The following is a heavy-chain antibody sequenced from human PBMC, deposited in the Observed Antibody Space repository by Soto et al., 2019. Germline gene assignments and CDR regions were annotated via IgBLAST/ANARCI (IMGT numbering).Heavy chain of an antibody. J-gene: IGHJ6*02. CDR3: ARGRTVTAYYYYYYGMDV. CDR2: INHSGST. V-gene: IGHV4-34*01. Sequence: QVQLQQWGAGLLKPSETLSLTCAVYGGSFSGYYWSWIRQPPGKGLEWIGEINHSGSTNYNPSLKSRVPISVDTSKNQFSLKLSSVTAADTAVYYCARGRTVTAYYYYYYGMDVWGQGTTVTVSS. D-gene: IGHD4-4*01. CDR1: GGSFSGYY.